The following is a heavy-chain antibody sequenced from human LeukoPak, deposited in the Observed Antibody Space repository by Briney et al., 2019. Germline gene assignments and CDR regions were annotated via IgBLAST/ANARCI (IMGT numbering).Heavy chain of an antibody. V-gene: IGHV1-69*01. CDR3: ARAPPYSYGYGYYYGMDV. D-gene: IGHD5-18*01. CDR2: IIPIFGTA. CDR1: GGTFSSYA. J-gene: IGHJ6*02. Sequence: SVKVSFTASGGTFSSYAISWVRQAPGQGLEWMGGIIPIFGTANYAQKFQGRVTITADESTSTAYMELSSLRSEDTAVYYCARAPPYSYGYGYYYGMDVWGQGTTVTVSS.